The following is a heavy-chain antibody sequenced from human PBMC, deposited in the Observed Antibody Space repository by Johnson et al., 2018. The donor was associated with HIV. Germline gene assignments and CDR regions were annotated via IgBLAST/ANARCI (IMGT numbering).Heavy chain of an antibody. V-gene: IGHV3-30*04. CDR3: ARVGLGDAFDI. CDR1: GFTFSVHA. D-gene: IGHD3-16*01. CDR2: ISSQGSTS. J-gene: IGHJ3*02. Sequence: QVQLVESGGGAVQPGRSLRLSCAASGFTFSVHAMHWVRQAPGKGLEWVAVISSQGSTSYYADSVKGRFSVSRDNSKNTLYLQMNSLGLGDTAVYYCARVGLGDAFDIWGQGTMVTVSS.